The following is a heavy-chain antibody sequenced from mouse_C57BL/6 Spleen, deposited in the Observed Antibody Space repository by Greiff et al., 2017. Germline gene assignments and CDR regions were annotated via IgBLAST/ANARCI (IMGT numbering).Heavy chain of an antibody. D-gene: IGHD2-4*01. J-gene: IGHJ3*01. V-gene: IGHV1-50*01. CDR1: GYTFTSYW. CDR2: IDPSDSYT. Sequence: QVQLQQPGAELVKPGASVKLSCKASGYTFTSYWMQWVKQRPGQGLEWIGEIDPSDSYTNSNQKFKGKATLTVDTSSSTAYMQLSSLTSEDSAVYYCARGSYDYGGGFADWGQGTLVTVSA. CDR3: ARGSYDYGGGFAD.